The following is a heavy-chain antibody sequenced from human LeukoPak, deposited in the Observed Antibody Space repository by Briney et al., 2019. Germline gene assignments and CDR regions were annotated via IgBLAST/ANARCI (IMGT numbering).Heavy chain of an antibody. CDR3: ARVGGFGSSSWYDY. J-gene: IGHJ4*02. CDR1: GGTFSSYA. D-gene: IGHD6-13*01. CDR2: IIPILGIA. V-gene: IGHV1-69*04. Sequence: GASVKVSCKASGGTFSSYAISWVRQAPGQGLEWMGRIIPILGIANYAQKFQGRVTITADKSTSTAYMELRSLRSDDTAVYYCARVGGFGSSSWYDYWGQGTLVTVSS.